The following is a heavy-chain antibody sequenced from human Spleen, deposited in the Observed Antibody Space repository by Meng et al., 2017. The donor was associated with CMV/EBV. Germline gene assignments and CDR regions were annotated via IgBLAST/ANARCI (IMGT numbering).Heavy chain of an antibody. CDR1: SISRGNW. CDR3: ARRPIAVTGRREPHFDS. J-gene: IGHJ4*02. CDR2: IYHSGRT. Sequence: SISRGNWWGWVRQAPGKGLEWIGEIYHSGRTNYGPSLKSRLTISVDESKNQFSLKLTSVTAADTAIYFCARRPIAVTGRREPHFDSWGQGTLVTVSS. V-gene: IGHV4-4*01. D-gene: IGHD6-19*01.